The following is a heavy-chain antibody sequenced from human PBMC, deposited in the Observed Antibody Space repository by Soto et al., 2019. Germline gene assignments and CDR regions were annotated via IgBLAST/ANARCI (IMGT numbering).Heavy chain of an antibody. J-gene: IGHJ6*02. Sequence: GGSLRLSCAHSRFPFSSFALSWFRQAPGKGLEWVSNINSDGDQTNYADSVKGRFTISRDNAKNSLYLQMNSLRAEDTAVYYCARERGCSGGSCFSYYYYGMDVWGQGTTVTGSS. CDR2: INSDGDQT. CDR3: ARERGCSGGSCFSYYYYGMDV. D-gene: IGHD2-15*01. V-gene: IGHV3-21*01. CDR1: RFPFSSFA.